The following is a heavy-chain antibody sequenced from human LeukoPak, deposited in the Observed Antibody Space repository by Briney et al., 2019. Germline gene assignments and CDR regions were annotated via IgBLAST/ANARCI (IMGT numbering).Heavy chain of an antibody. Sequence: GGSLRLSCAGSGFTFSLYYMSWVRQAPGKGLEWVGSIKADGSEKHYVDSMKGRFTISRDNAKNSVYLQMDSLRAEDTAVYYCARGITGPDTWGQGTLVTASS. D-gene: IGHD3-3*01. J-gene: IGHJ5*02. CDR1: GFTFSLYY. V-gene: IGHV3-7*01. CDR2: IKADGSEK. CDR3: ARGITGPDT.